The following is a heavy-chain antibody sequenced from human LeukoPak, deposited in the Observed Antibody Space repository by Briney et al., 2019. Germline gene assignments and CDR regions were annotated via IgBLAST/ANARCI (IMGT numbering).Heavy chain of an antibody. CDR1: GFTVSSNC. CDR3: ARENSVSGYFSHFDY. J-gene: IGHJ4*02. Sequence: PGGSLRLSCAASGFTVSSNCMSWVRQAPGKGLEWVSVIYSGGSTYYADSVKGRFTISRDNSKNTLYLQMNSLRAEDTAVYYCARENSVSGYFSHFDYWDQGTLVTVSS. CDR2: IYSGGST. V-gene: IGHV3-66*01. D-gene: IGHD3-22*01.